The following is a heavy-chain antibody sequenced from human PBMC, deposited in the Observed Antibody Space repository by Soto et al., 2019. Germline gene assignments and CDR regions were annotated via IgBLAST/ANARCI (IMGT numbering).Heavy chain of an antibody. J-gene: IGHJ6*02. CDR1: GFTFSSYA. Sequence: PGGSLRLSCAASGFTFSSYAMHWVRQAPGKGLEWVALISYGGSDKDYADSVKGRFTISRDNSRNTLFLQMNSLRAEDTAVYYCARDRQLWLLGYYGMDVWGQGTTVTVSS. V-gene: IGHV3-30-3*01. CDR3: ARDRQLWLLGYYGMDV. D-gene: IGHD5-18*01. CDR2: ISYGGSDK.